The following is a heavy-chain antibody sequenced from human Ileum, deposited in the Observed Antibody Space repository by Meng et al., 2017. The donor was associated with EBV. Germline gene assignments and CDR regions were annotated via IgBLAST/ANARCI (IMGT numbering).Heavy chain of an antibody. CDR3: ARDGAGGNSFDF. D-gene: IGHD3-16*01. J-gene: IGHJ4*02. Sequence: QEQLGQSGAEVKKPGGSVKVSCKASGYSFTGHYIHWVRQSPGQGLEWVGWIYPNSGGTRYAQKFEGRVTMTRDTSITTAYMELSSLKSDDTAVYYCARDGAGGNSFDFWGQGTLVTVSS. V-gene: IGHV1-2*02. CDR1: GYSFTGHY. CDR2: IYPNSGGT.